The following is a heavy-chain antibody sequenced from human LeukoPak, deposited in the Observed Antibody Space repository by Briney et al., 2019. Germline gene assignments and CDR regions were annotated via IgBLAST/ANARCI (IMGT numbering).Heavy chain of an antibody. CDR3: ARVRCSGGSCSNWFDP. V-gene: IGHV3-23*01. D-gene: IGHD2-15*01. CDR2: ITGRGGST. J-gene: IGHJ5*02. Sequence: SGGSLRLSCEASGFTFSVYAMSWVRQAPGKGLEWVSGITGRGGSTYYADSVKGRFTISRDNSKNTLYLQMNSLRAEDTAVYYCARVRCSGGSCSNWFDPWGQGTLVTVSS. CDR1: GFTFSVYA.